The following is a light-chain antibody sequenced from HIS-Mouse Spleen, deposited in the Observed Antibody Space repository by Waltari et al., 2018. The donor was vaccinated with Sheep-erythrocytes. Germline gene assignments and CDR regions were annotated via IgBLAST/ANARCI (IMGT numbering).Light chain of an antibody. CDR1: SSDVGSYNL. V-gene: IGLV2-23*01. CDR3: CSYAGSSTPWV. CDR2: EGS. J-gene: IGLJ3*02. Sequence: QSALTQPASVSGSPGQSITISCTGTSSDVGSYNLVSWYQQHPGKAPKLMIYEGSKRPSGVSKRFSGSKSGNTASLTIYGLQAEDEADYYCCSYAGSSTPWVFGGGTKLTVL.